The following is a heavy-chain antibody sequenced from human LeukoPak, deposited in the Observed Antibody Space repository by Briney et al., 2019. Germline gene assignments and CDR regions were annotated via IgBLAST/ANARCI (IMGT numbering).Heavy chain of an antibody. D-gene: IGHD1-26*01. CDR2: ISGSGGST. Sequence: PGGSLRLSWAASGFTFSSYAMSWVRQAPGKGLEWVSAISGSGGSTYYADSVKGRFTISRDNSKNTLYLQMNSLRAEDTAVYYCAKDRGRIVGPYFDYWGQGTLVTVSS. CDR1: GFTFSSYA. V-gene: IGHV3-23*01. J-gene: IGHJ4*02. CDR3: AKDRGRIVGPYFDY.